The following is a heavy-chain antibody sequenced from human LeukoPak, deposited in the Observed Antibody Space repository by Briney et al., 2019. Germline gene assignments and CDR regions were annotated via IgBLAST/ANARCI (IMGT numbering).Heavy chain of an antibody. Sequence: GGSLRLSCAGSGFTFSDYTMHWVRQGPGKGLEYVSAITANARSKYHADSVRGRFTISRDNSKDTLYLQVGSLRPEDTAVYYCARGPSSYFYMDVWGKGTTVTISS. V-gene: IGHV3-64*02. CDR2: ITANARSK. CDR3: ARGPSSYFYMDV. J-gene: IGHJ6*03. CDR1: GFTFSDYT.